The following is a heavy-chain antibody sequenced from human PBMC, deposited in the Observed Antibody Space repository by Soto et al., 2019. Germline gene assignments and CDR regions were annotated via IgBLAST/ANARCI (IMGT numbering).Heavy chain of an antibody. Sequence: GGSLRLSCAASGFTFSTYAMSWVRQAPGKGLEWVSAISGSGDSTYYANSVKGRLTISRDNSKNTLYLQMNSLRAEDTAANYCAKGTVPAAIRRDYFDYWGQGTLVTVAS. D-gene: IGHD2-2*02. CDR1: GFTFSTYA. CDR3: AKGTVPAAIRRDYFDY. CDR2: ISGSGDST. V-gene: IGHV3-23*01. J-gene: IGHJ4*02.